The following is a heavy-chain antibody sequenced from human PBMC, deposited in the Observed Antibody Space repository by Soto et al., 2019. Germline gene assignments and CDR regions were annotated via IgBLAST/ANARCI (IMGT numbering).Heavy chain of an antibody. CDR3: ARSDDYIWGSYRYNPFDY. D-gene: IGHD3-16*02. J-gene: IGHJ4*02. CDR2: MNPNSGNT. V-gene: IGHV1-8*01. Sequence: ASVKVSCKASGYTFTSYDINWVRQATGQGLEWMGWMNPNSGNTGYAQKFQGRVTMTRNTSISTAYMELSSLRSEDTAVYYCARSDDYIWGSYRYNPFDYWGQGTLVTVSS. CDR1: GYTFTSYD.